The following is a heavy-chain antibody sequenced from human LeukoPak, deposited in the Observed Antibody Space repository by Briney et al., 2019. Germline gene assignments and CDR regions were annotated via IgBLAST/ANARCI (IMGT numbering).Heavy chain of an antibody. CDR2: IYSGGST. V-gene: IGHV3-66*01. CDR3: ARDPSIAVAGRDY. Sequence: GGSLRLSCAASGFTVSSNYMSWVRQAPGKGLEWVSVIYSGGSTYYADSVKSRFTISRDNSKNTLYLQMNSLRAEDTAVYYCARDPSIAVAGRDYWGQGTLVTVSS. CDR1: GFTVSSNY. D-gene: IGHD6-19*01. J-gene: IGHJ4*02.